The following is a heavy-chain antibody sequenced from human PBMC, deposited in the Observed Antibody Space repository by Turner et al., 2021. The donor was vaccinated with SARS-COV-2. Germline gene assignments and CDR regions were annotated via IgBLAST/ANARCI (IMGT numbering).Heavy chain of an antibody. J-gene: IGHJ3*02. CDR2: IWYDGSNK. Sequence: QVQLVESGGGVVQPGRSLRLSCAASGFTFSSYGMHWVGQAPGKGLEWVAVIWYDGSNKYYADSVKGRFTISRDKSKNTLYLQMNSLRAEDTAVYYCARDHYYDSSGYTLDAFDIWGQGTMVTISS. V-gene: IGHV3-33*01. CDR3: ARDHYYDSSGYTLDAFDI. CDR1: GFTFSSYG. D-gene: IGHD3-22*01.